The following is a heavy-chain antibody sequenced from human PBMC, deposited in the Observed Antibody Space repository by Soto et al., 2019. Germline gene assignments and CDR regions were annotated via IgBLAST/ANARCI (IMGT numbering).Heavy chain of an antibody. CDR3: ARGPSYSDSYFDH. J-gene: IGHJ4*02. D-gene: IGHD4-17*01. CDR1: GFTFSSYW. CDR2: INSDGSST. V-gene: IGHV3-74*01. Sequence: GGSLRLSCAASGFTFSSYWMHWVRQAPGKGLVWVSRINSDGSSTSYADSVEGRFTISRDNSKNTVYLQMNSLRFEDTVLYYCARGPSYSDSYFDHWGQGTLVTVSS.